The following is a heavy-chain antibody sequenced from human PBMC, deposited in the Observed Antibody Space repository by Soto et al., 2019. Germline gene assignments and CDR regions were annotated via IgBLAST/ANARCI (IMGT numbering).Heavy chain of an antibody. D-gene: IGHD2-15*01. CDR2: IKSKTDGGTT. CDR1: GFTFSNAW. Sequence: LRLSCAASGFTFSNAWMSWVRQAPGKGLEWVGRIKSKTDGGTTDYAAPVKGRFTISRDDSKNTLYLQMNSLKTEDTAVYYCTTGGSWSYYHYYVADVWGQRTTVTVSS. J-gene: IGHJ6*02. CDR3: TTGGSWSYYHYYVADV. V-gene: IGHV3-15*01.